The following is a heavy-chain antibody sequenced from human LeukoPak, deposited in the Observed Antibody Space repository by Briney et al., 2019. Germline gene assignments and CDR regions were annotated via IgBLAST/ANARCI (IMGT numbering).Heavy chain of an antibody. CDR3: ARVLRDSSGYYQNYYYYMDV. V-gene: IGHV3-7*01. J-gene: IGHJ6*03. CDR2: IKQDGSEK. D-gene: IGHD3-22*01. Sequence: GGSLRLSCAASGFTFSSYWMSWVRQAPGKGLEWVANIKQDGSEKYYVDSVKGRFTISRDNAKNSLYLQMNSLRAEDTAVYYCARVLRDSSGYYQNYYYYMDVWGKGTTVTVSS. CDR1: GFTFSSYW.